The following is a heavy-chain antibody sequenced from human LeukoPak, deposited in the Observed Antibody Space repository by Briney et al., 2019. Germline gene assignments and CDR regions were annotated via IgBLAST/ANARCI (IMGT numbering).Heavy chain of an antibody. CDR1: GFSFSIHW. CDR3: AKEEWFRFDI. D-gene: IGHD3-10*01. V-gene: IGHV3-7*01. Sequence: PGGSPRLSCAASGFSFSIHWMSWVRQAPGKGLERVAKINPDGSEKYYVDSVKGRFTISRDNAKNSVYVQMNSLRADDTAVYFCAKEEWFRFDIWGQGTSVTVSS. CDR2: INPDGSEK. J-gene: IGHJ4*02.